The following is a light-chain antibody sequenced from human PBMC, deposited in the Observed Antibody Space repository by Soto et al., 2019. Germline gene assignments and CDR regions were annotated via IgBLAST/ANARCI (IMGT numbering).Light chain of an antibody. CDR3: QQRSNWPRVT. J-gene: IGKJ5*01. V-gene: IGKV3-11*01. CDR1: QSLSIY. Sequence: EIVLTQSPATLSLSPCERAAVSASASQSLSIYLAWYQQKPGQAPRLLIYDASNRATDIPARFSGSGSGTDFTLTISTLEPEDSAVYYCQQRSNWPRVTFGQGTRLEIK. CDR2: DAS.